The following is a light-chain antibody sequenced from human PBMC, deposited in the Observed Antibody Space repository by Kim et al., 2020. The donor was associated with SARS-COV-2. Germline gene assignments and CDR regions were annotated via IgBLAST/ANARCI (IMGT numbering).Light chain of an antibody. Sequence: GQSYTISCTGTSSDVGGYNYVPWYQQHPGNAPQLMIYDVSNRPSGVSNRSAGSKSGNTASLTISGLQAEDEADYYCSSYTSSSTVVFGGGTKLTVL. J-gene: IGLJ2*01. V-gene: IGLV2-14*03. CDR1: SSDVGGYNY. CDR2: DVS. CDR3: SSYTSSSTVV.